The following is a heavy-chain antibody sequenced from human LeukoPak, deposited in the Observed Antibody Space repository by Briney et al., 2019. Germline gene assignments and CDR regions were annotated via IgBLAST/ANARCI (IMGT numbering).Heavy chain of an antibody. CDR1: GFTFSSYW. J-gene: IGHJ4*02. V-gene: IGHV3-7*03. D-gene: IGHD2-2*02. Sequence: GGSLRLSCAASGFTFSSYWMSWVRQAPGKGLEWVANIKQDGSEKYYVDSVKGRFTISRDNAKNSLYLQMNSLRAEDTAVYFCTSNLYCSTSSCYTLDNWGQGTLVAVSP. CDR3: TSNLYCSTSSCYTLDN. CDR2: IKQDGSEK.